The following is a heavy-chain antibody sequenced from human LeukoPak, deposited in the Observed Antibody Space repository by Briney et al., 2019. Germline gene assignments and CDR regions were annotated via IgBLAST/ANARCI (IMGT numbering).Heavy chain of an antibody. CDR1: GFTFSSYS. CDR2: ISSSSSYI. D-gene: IGHD6-13*01. Sequence: PGGSLRLSCAASGFTFSSYSMNWVRQAPGKGLEWVSSISSSSSYIYYADSVKGRFTISRDNAKNSLYLQMNSLRAEDTAVYYCAGGIAAAGGFDYWGQGTPVTVSS. CDR3: AGGIAAAGGFDY. V-gene: IGHV3-21*01. J-gene: IGHJ4*02.